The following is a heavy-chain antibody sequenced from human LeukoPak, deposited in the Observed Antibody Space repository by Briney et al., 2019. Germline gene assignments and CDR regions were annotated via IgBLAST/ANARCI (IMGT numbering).Heavy chain of an antibody. Sequence: GSLRLSCAVSGFTFSRYWLSWVRQAPGKGLEWVANIKQDGSDKFYVDSVKGRFTISRDNAKNSLYLQMNSLRAEDTAAYYCARESVEMATIIGYFDYWGQGTLVTVSS. D-gene: IGHD5-24*01. V-gene: IGHV3-7*01. CDR2: IKQDGSDK. J-gene: IGHJ4*02. CDR1: GFTFSRYW. CDR3: ARESVEMATIIGYFDY.